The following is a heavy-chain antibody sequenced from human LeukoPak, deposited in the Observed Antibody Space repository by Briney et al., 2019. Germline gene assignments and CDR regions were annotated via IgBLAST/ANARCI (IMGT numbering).Heavy chain of an antibody. Sequence: GGTLRLSCAASGFTFSSYGMSWVRQAPGKGLEWVSTIRGSGDITYYADSVKGRFTISRDNSKNTLYLQMNSLRAEDTAVYYCAKGTYGSGTYGSIDYWGQGTLVTVSS. V-gene: IGHV3-23*01. D-gene: IGHD3-10*01. CDR2: IRGSGDIT. CDR3: AKGTYGSGTYGSIDY. CDR1: GFTFSSYG. J-gene: IGHJ4*02.